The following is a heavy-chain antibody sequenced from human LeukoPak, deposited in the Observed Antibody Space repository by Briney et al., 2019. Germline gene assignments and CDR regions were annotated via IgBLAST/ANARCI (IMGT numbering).Heavy chain of an antibody. V-gene: IGHV3-23*01. Sequence: GGSLRLSCAASGFTFSSYAMSWVRQAPGKGLEWVSDISGSGGSTYYADSVKGRFTISRDNAKNSLYLQMNSLRAEDTAVYYCARTSTMIVVEAAFDIWGQGTMVTVSS. CDR3: ARTSTMIVVEAAFDI. CDR1: GFTFSSYA. D-gene: IGHD3-22*01. CDR2: ISGSGGST. J-gene: IGHJ3*02.